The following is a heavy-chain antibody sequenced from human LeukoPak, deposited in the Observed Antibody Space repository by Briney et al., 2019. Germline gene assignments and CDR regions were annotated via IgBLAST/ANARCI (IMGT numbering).Heavy chain of an antibody. V-gene: IGHV5-51*01. D-gene: IGHD6-19*01. CDR3: AGRNAALAVVSDAFDI. CDR1: RDSFTNHW. J-gene: IGHJ3*02. Sequence: GESLKISCKGSRDSFTNHWIGWVRQMPGKGLGWMGIIYPGDSDNRYSPSFQGQVTMSADKSIDTAYLQWSSLKASDTAMYYCAGRNAALAVVSDAFDIWGQGTVVTVSS. CDR2: IYPGDSDN.